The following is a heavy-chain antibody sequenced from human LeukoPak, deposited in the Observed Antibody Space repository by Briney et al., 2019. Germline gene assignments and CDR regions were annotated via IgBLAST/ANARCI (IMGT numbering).Heavy chain of an antibody. Sequence: GGSLRLSCAASGFTFRSYAMHWVRQAPGKGLEWVANIKQDGSEKYYVDSVKGRFTISRDNAKNSLYLQTNSLRVEDTAVYYCARLAGTTSFYYYGMDVWGQGTTVTVSS. CDR1: GFTFRSYA. D-gene: IGHD1-7*01. V-gene: IGHV3-7*01. J-gene: IGHJ6*02. CDR2: IKQDGSEK. CDR3: ARLAGTTSFYYYGMDV.